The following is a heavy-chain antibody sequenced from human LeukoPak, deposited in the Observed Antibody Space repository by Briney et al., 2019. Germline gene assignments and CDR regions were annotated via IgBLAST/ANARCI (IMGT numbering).Heavy chain of an antibody. V-gene: IGHV3-30*18. J-gene: IGHJ4*02. Sequence: PGRSLRLSCAASGFTFSSYGMHWVRQAPGKGLEWVAVISYDGSNKYYADSVKGRFTISRDNSKNTLYLQMNSLRAEDAAVYYCANGGGGSGNFYYFDYWGQGTLVTVSS. CDR3: ANGGGGSGNFYYFDY. D-gene: IGHD3-10*01. CDR1: GFTFSSYG. CDR2: ISYDGSNK.